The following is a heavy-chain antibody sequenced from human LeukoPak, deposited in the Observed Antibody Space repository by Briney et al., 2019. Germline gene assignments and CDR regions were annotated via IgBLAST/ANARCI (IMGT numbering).Heavy chain of an antibody. Sequence: GGSLRLSCAASGFTFSTCWMSWVRQAPGKGLEWVANIKQDGSEKYYVDSVKGRFTISRDNAKNSLYLQMNSLRAEDTAVYYCARVSSGWYYFDYWGQGTLVTVSS. CDR3: ARVSSGWYYFDY. D-gene: IGHD6-19*01. J-gene: IGHJ4*02. V-gene: IGHV3-7*01. CDR2: IKQDGSEK. CDR1: GFTFSTCW.